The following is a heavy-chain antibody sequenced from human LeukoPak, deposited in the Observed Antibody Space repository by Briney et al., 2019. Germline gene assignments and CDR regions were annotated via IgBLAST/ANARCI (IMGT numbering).Heavy chain of an antibody. CDR2: ISSSSSYI. V-gene: IGHV3-21*01. J-gene: IGHJ4*02. CDR1: GFTFSSYS. Sequence: GGSLRLSCAPSGFTFSSYSMNWVRQAPGKGLEWVSSISSSSSYIYYADSVKGRFTISRDNAKNSLYLQMNSLRAEDTAVYYCARDEEDTLDYWGQGTLVTVSS. CDR3: ARDEEDTLDY.